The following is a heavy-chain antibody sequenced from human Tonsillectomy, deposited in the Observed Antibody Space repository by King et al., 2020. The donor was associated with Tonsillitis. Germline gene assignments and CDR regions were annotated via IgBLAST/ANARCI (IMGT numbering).Heavy chain of an antibody. V-gene: IGHV1-69*01. CDR1: GGTFSNYA. Sequence: QLVQSGAEVKKPGSSVKVSCKASGGTFSNYAISWVRQAPGQGLEWIGGIIPIFGIANYAQKFQGRVTITADESTSTAYMELSSLRSEDTAVYYCARDGDTTRGLQGYYYYSYIDVWGKGTTVTVSS. CDR3: ARDGDTTRGLQGYYYYSYIDV. CDR2: IIPIFGIA. J-gene: IGHJ6*03. D-gene: IGHD5-18*01.